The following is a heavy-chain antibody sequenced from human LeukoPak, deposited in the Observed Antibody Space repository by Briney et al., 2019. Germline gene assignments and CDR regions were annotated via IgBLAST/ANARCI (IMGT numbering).Heavy chain of an antibody. V-gene: IGHV4-59*10. Sequence: SETLSLTCAVYGGSFSGHYWSWIRQPAGKGLEWIGRIYTSGSTNYNPSLKSRVTMSVDTSKNQFSLKLSSVTAADTAVYYCARSGITFGGVIVYFDYWGQGTWSPSPQ. J-gene: IGHJ4*02. CDR2: IYTSGST. CDR1: GGSFSGHY. D-gene: IGHD3-16*02. CDR3: ARSGITFGGVIVYFDY.